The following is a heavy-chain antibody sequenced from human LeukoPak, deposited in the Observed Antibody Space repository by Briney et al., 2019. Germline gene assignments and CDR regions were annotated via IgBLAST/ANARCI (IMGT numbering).Heavy chain of an antibody. Sequence: SVKVSCKASGGTFSSYAISWVRQAPGLGLEWMGGIIPIFGTANYAQKFQGRVTITADESTSTAYMELSSLRSEDTAVYYCARDQVPYDSSGYYFYWGQGTLVTVSS. CDR1: GGTFSSYA. V-gene: IGHV1-69*13. CDR2: IIPIFGTA. J-gene: IGHJ4*02. D-gene: IGHD3-22*01. CDR3: ARDQVPYDSSGYYFY.